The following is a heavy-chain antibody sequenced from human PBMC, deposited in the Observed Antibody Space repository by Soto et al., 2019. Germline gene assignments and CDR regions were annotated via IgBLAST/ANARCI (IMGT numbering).Heavy chain of an antibody. CDR3: ARDLGSGTGWFDP. J-gene: IGHJ5*02. Sequence: SETLSLTCTVSGGSISSSSYYWGWIRQPPGKGLEWIGSIYYSGSTYYNPSLKSRVTISVDKSKNQFFLKLSSVTAADTGVYYCARDLGSGTGWFDPWGQGTLVTVSS. CDR1: GGSISSSSYY. D-gene: IGHD3-10*01. CDR2: IYYSGST. V-gene: IGHV4-39*07.